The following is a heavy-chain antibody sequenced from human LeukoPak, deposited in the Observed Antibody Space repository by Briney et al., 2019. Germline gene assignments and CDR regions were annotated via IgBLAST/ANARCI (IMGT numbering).Heavy chain of an antibody. J-gene: IGHJ4*02. D-gene: IGHD5-12*01. Sequence: PSETLSLTCAVYGGSFSGYYWSWIRQPPGKGLEWIGEINHSGSTNYNPSLKSRVTISVDTSKNQFSLKLSSVTAADTAVYYRARSNVDIVATFDYWGQGTLATVSS. CDR1: GGSFSGYY. CDR3: ARSNVDIVATFDY. V-gene: IGHV4-34*01. CDR2: INHSGST.